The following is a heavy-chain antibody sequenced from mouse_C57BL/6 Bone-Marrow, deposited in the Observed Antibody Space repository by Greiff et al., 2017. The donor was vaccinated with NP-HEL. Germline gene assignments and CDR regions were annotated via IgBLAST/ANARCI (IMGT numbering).Heavy chain of an antibody. CDR2: IGAGGSYT. D-gene: IGHD3-1*01. Sequence: EVKLMESGAGLVKPGGSLKLSCAASGFTFSSYAMPWVRQTPEKRLEWIATIGAGGSYTYYPANVKGRFTISRDNANNNLYLQLSSLKSEDTAVYYCARQLGAIDYWGQGTSVTVSS. CDR1: GFTFSSYA. V-gene: IGHV5-4*03. J-gene: IGHJ4*01. CDR3: ARQLGAIDY.